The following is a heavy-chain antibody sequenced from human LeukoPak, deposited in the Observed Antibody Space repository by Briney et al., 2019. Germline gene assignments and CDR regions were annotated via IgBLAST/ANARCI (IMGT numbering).Heavy chain of an antibody. D-gene: IGHD3-22*01. CDR2: ISSSSSTI. CDR1: GLTFSSYE. V-gene: IGHV3-48*01. J-gene: IGHJ4*02. Sequence: GGSLRLSCAASGLTFSSYEMNWVRQAPGKGLEWVSYISSSSSTIYYADSVKGRFTISRDNAKNSLYLQMNSLRAEDTAVYYCARVLHRRNYDSSVYYGYWGQGTLVTVSS. CDR3: ARVLHRRNYDSSVYYGY.